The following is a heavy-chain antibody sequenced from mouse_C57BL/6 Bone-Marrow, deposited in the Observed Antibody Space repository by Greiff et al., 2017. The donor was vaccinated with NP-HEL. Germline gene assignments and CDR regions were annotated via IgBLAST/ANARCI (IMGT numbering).Heavy chain of an antibody. D-gene: IGHD2-2*01. V-gene: IGHV3-6*01. Sequence: EVQLQESGPGLVKPSQSLSLTCSVTGYSITSGYYWNWIRQFPGNKLEWMGYISYDGSNNYNPSLKNRISITRDTSKNQFFLKLNSVTTEDTATYYCAIYYGYDKGTWFAYWGQGTLVTVSA. CDR2: ISYDGSN. CDR1: GYSITSGYY. CDR3: AIYYGYDKGTWFAY. J-gene: IGHJ3*01.